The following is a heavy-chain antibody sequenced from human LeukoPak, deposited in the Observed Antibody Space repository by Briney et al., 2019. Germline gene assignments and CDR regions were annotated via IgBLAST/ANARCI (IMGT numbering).Heavy chain of an antibody. CDR3: ARVPHRGVATIINFDY. CDR1: GFTLSSYG. D-gene: IGHD5-12*01. J-gene: IGHJ4*02. CDR2: IWYDGSNK. V-gene: IGHV3-33*01. Sequence: PGGSLRLSCAASGFTLSSYGMHWVRQAPGQGLEWVAVIWYDGSNKYYADSVKGRFTISRDNSKNTLYLQMNSLRAEDTAVYYCARVPHRGVATIINFDYWGQGTLVTVSS.